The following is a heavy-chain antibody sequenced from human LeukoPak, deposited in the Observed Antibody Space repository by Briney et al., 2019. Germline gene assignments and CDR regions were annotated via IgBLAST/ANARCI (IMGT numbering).Heavy chain of an antibody. CDR3: ARVLPYSSGWGVDY. Sequence: SETLSLTCTVSGGSIRSYYWSGIRQPPGKGLEWIGYIYYSGSTNYNPSLKSRVTISVDTSKNQFSLNLSSVTAADTAVYYCARVLPYSSGWGVDYWGQGTLVTVS. CDR2: IYYSGST. D-gene: IGHD6-19*01. CDR1: GGSIRSYY. V-gene: IGHV4-59*01. J-gene: IGHJ4*02.